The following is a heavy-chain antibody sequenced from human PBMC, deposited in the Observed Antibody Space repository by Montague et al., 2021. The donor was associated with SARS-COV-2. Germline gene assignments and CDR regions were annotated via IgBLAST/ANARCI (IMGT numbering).Heavy chain of an antibody. CDR1: GGSFSDYL. Sequence: SETLSLTCAVYGGSFSDYLWTWIRQPPGKGLEWIGEINHRGTSNYNPSLKSRVSMSVDTSKNQFSLYLGSVTAADTAVYYCARGRQHFNMIVVVMTGGEYYFDYWGQGTLVTVSS. CDR3: ARGRQHFNMIVVVMTGGEYYFDY. J-gene: IGHJ4*02. CDR2: INHRGTS. D-gene: IGHD3-22*01. V-gene: IGHV4-34*01.